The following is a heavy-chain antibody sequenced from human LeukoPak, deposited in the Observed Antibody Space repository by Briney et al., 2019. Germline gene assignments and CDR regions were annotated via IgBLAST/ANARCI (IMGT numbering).Heavy chain of an antibody. CDR2: ISVSGGST. D-gene: IGHD2-15*01. J-gene: IGHJ4*02. CDR1: GFTFTTYG. Sequence: SGGSLRLSCAASGFTFTTYGMTWVRQAPGKGLEWVSTISVSGGSTYADSVKGRFTISRDNPKTTLYLQMNSLRAEDTAVYCCAKVPYRYCSGGSCYSLLYYFDDWGQGALVTVSS. CDR3: AKVPYRYCSGGSCYSLLYYFDD. V-gene: IGHV3-23*01.